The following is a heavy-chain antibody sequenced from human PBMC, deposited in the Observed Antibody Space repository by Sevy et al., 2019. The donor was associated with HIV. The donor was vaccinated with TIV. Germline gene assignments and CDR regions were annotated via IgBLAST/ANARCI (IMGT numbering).Heavy chain of an antibody. J-gene: IGHJ2*01. CDR3: TTKSDFWSGYQYFDL. V-gene: IGHV3-15*01. CDR1: GLTFSRAW. D-gene: IGHD3-3*01. Sequence: GGSLRLSCATSGLTFSRAWMTWVRQAPGKGLEWVGRIKGKTDGGTTDDAAPVKGRFTISRDELKNTVYLQINSLKTEDTAVYYCTTKSDFWSGYQYFDLWGRGTLVTVSS. CDR2: IKGKTDGGTT.